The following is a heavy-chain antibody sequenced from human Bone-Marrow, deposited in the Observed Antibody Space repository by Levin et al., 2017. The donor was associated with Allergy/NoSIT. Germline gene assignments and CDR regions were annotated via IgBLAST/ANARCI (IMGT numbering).Heavy chain of an antibody. Sequence: GESLKISCAVSGFSVSSHYMSWVRQAPGKGLEWVSIIYSDGSTSFADSAKGRFTVSRDNSKNTLDLQMNSLRAEDTAIYYCARITIGWYYFDNWGQGTPVTVSS. CDR3: ARITIGWYYFDN. D-gene: IGHD6-19*01. V-gene: IGHV3-53*01. J-gene: IGHJ4*02. CDR2: IYSDGST. CDR1: GFSVSSHY.